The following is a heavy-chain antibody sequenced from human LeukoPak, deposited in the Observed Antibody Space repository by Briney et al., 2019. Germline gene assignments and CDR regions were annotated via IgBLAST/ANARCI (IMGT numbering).Heavy chain of an antibody. CDR1: RFPFSVDE. D-gene: IGHD6-19*01. CDR2: IASSGTTK. CDR3: TLLAVASDFDY. Sequence: GGSLRLSCAISRFPFSVDEMNWVHQAPGKGLEWVSTIASSGTTKYYADSVKGRFSISRDNAKSSLYLQMNSLRVEDTAVYYCTLLAVASDFDYWGQGALVTVSS. V-gene: IGHV3-48*03. J-gene: IGHJ4*02.